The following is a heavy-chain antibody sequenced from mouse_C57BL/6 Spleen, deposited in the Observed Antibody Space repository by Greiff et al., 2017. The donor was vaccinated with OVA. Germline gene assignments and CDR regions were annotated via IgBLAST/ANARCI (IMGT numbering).Heavy chain of an antibody. Sequence: EVQLQESGGDLVKPGGSLKLSCAASGFTFSSYGMSWVRQTPDKRLEWVATISSGGSYTYYPDSVKGRFTISRDNAKNTLYLQMSSLKSEDTAMYYCARQMVTTFLYGMDYWGQGTSVTVSS. J-gene: IGHJ4*01. D-gene: IGHD2-3*01. CDR3: ARQMVTTFLYGMDY. V-gene: IGHV5-6*01. CDR1: GFTFSSYG. CDR2: ISSGGSYT.